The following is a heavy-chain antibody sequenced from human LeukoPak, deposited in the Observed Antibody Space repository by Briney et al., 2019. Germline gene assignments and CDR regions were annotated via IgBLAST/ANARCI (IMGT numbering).Heavy chain of an antibody. CDR2: IYHSGST. D-gene: IGHD3-10*01. V-gene: IGHV4-59*08. CDR1: GGSLRSYY. Sequence: SETLSLTCTVSGGSLRSYYWSWILQPPGKGLEWIGFIYHSGSTDYNPSLKSRGTISVDTSKNQFSLKLSSVTAADTAVYYCARTNYYGSGSYYPDLWGQGTLVTVSS. J-gene: IGHJ5*02. CDR3: ARTNYYGSGSYYPDL.